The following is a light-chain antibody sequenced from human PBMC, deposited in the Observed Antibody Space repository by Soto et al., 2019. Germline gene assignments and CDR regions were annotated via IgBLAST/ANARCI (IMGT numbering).Light chain of an antibody. CDR1: SSDVGGYNY. J-gene: IGLJ1*01. V-gene: IGLV2-14*01. Sequence: QSVLTQPASVSGSPGQSITISCTGTSSDVGGYNYVSWYQQHPGKAPKLMIYEVSNRPLGVSNRFSGSKSGNTASLTISGLQAEDEADYYYTSYTSSSTPDVFGTATKVTVL. CDR3: TSYTSSSTPDV. CDR2: EVS.